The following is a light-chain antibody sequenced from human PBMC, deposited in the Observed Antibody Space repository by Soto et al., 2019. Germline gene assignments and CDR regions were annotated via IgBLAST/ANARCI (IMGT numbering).Light chain of an antibody. CDR2: DAS. Sequence: EIVLTQSPATLSLSPGERATLSCRASKSIGSYLAWYQQRPGQAPRLFIYDASNRATGIPARFSGSGSGTDFTLTISSLEPEDFAVYYCQQYNNWPPWKFGQGTKVDIK. V-gene: IGKV3-11*01. CDR1: KSIGSY. J-gene: IGKJ1*01. CDR3: QQYNNWPPWK.